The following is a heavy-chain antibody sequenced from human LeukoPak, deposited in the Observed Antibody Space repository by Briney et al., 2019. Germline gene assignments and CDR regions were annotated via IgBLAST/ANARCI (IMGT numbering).Heavy chain of an antibody. Sequence: GGSLRLSCAASGFTFGSYSMTWVRQAPGKGLEWVSSMSSGSTYIYYADSVRGRFTISRDNAKNSLYLLMNSLRAEDTALYYCARDDNWNDKPFDHWGQGVLVTVSS. J-gene: IGHJ4*02. CDR2: MSSGSTYI. CDR3: ARDDNWNDKPFDH. V-gene: IGHV3-21*06. D-gene: IGHD1-20*01. CDR1: GFTFGSYS.